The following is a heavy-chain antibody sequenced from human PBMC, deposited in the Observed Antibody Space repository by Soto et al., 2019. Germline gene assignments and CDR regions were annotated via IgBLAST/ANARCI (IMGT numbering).Heavy chain of an antibody. V-gene: IGHV3-7*05. CDR3: ARKVVTYNYADY. CDR1: GFIFSSYW. Sequence: EVQLVESGGGLVQPGGSLRLSCEASGFIFSSYWMRWARQAPGKGLEWVASIKEDGSQTYYVDSVKGRFTISRDNAKNSLYLHMNSLRAEDTAVYYCARKVVTYNYADYWGQGTLVTVSS. CDR2: IKEDGSQT. J-gene: IGHJ4*02. D-gene: IGHD3-16*01.